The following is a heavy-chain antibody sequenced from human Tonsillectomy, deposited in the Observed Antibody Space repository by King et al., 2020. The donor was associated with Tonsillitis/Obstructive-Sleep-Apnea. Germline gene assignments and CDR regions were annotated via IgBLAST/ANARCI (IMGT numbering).Heavy chain of an antibody. CDR3: AQAVWGYCSSTSCYPDFDI. J-gene: IGHJ3*02. CDR1: GFTFSLYG. V-gene: IGHV3-30*18. CDR2: ISYDGSHK. D-gene: IGHD2-2*01. Sequence: VQLVESGGGVVQPGRSLRLSCAASGFTFSLYGMHWFRQAPGKGLEWVAVISYDGSHKYYGESVKGRFTISRDNSKNTLYLQINSLRAEDTAVYYCAQAVWGYCSSTSCYPDFDIWGQGTKVTVSS.